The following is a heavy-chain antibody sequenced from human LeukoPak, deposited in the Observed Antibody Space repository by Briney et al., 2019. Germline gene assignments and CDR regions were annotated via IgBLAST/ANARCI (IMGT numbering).Heavy chain of an antibody. J-gene: IGHJ4*02. D-gene: IGHD6-13*01. V-gene: IGHV3-30*04. CDR3: ARGKPGIAAAGTLSPLDY. Sequence: GGSLRLSCAASGFTFSTYSIHWVRQAPGNGLEWVAVISYDGTTKYYAHSVKGRFTISRDNSKNTLYLQMSSLETEDTAVYYCARGKPGIAAAGTLSPLDYWGQGALVTVSS. CDR2: ISYDGTTK. CDR1: GFTFSTYS.